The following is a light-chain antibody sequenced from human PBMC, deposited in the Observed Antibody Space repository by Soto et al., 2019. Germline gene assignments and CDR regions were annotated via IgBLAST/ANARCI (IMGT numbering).Light chain of an antibody. J-gene: IGKJ3*01. Sequence: EIVMTQSPGTLSVSPGERATLSCRASQSVSVNLAWYQQKPGQAPRLLIYGVSTRATGIPARFSGSESGTEFTLTISSLQSEDFAVYYCQQYGSSLFTFGPGTKVDFK. CDR3: QQYGSSLFT. CDR2: GVS. CDR1: QSVSVN. V-gene: IGKV3-15*01.